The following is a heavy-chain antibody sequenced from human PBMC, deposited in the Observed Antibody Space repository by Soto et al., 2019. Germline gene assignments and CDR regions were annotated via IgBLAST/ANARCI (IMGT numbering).Heavy chain of an antibody. J-gene: IGHJ4*02. V-gene: IGHV1-69*13. CDR2: IIPIFGTA. Sequence: SVKVSCKASGGTFSSYAISWVRQAPGQGLEWMGGIIPIFGTANYAQKFQGRVTITADESTSTAYMELSSLRSEDTAVYYCARVGYCGGDCSGWGQGTLVTVSS. CDR1: GGTFSSYA. D-gene: IGHD2-21*02. CDR3: ARVGYCGGDCSG.